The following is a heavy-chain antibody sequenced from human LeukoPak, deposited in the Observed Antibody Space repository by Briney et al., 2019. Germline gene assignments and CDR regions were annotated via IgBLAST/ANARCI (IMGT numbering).Heavy chain of an antibody. CDR1: SGSFSGYY. CDR2: INPSGST. D-gene: IGHD5-24*01. Sequence: KPSETLSLTCAVYSGSFSGYYWSWIRQPPGKGLEWIGEINPSGSTNYNPSLKSRVTMSVDTSKNQFSLKLSSVTAADTAVYYCARGRRRDGYKRGGGFDYWGQGTLVTVSS. J-gene: IGHJ4*02. V-gene: IGHV4-34*01. CDR3: ARGRRRDGYKRGGGFDY.